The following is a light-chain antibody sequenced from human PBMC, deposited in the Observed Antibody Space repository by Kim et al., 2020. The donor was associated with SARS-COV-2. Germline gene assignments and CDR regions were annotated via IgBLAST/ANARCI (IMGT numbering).Light chain of an antibody. V-gene: IGKV1-9*01. Sequence: DIQLTQSPSFLSASVGDRVTITCRASHGISSYLAWYQQKPGKAPKLLIYAASTLQGGVPSRFSGSGSGTEFTLTISSLQPEDFATYYCQQLNYYPLTFGGGTKVDIK. J-gene: IGKJ4*01. CDR1: HGISSY. CDR2: AAS. CDR3: QQLNYYPLT.